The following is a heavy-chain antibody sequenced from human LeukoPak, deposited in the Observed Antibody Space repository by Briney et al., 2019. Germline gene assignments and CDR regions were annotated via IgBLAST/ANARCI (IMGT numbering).Heavy chain of an antibody. V-gene: IGHV3-30-3*01. Sequence: PGRSLRLSCAVSGFTFRSYAMHWVRQAPGKGLEWVAFISYDGSNKYYGDSVKGRFTISRDNSKNTLSLQMNSLRLEDTAVYYCARDKYGYNTPIDYWGQGTLVTVSS. CDR1: GFTFRSYA. J-gene: IGHJ4*02. CDR3: ARDKYGYNTPIDY. D-gene: IGHD5-24*01. CDR2: ISYDGSNK.